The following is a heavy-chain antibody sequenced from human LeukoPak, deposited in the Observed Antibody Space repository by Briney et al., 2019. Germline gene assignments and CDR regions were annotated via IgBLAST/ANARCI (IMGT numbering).Heavy chain of an antibody. CDR2: INPNSGDT. D-gene: IGHD2-8*01. Sequence: ASVKVSCKASGYTFIDSYIHWVRQAPGQGPEWMGWINPNSGDTNTAQELQGRVTMSRDTSISTACMELSSLRFDDTAMYYCARRGISTVMAFFYWGQGTLVTVSS. CDR3: ARRGISTVMAFFY. CDR1: GYTFIDSY. J-gene: IGHJ4*02. V-gene: IGHV1-2*02.